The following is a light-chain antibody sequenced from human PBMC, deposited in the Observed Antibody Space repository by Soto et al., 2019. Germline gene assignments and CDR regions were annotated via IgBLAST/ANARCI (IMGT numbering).Light chain of an antibody. V-gene: IGKV3-20*01. Sequence: EIVVTQSPGTLSLSPGERATLSCRASQSVSSSYLAWYQQKHGQAPRLLIYGASSRATGIPDRFSGSGSGTDFTLTISRLEPEDFAVFYCQQYGSSPNTFGQGTKLEIK. J-gene: IGKJ2*01. CDR3: QQYGSSPNT. CDR2: GAS. CDR1: QSVSSSY.